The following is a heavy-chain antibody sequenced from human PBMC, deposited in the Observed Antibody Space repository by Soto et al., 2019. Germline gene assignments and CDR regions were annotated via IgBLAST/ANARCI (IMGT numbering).Heavy chain of an antibody. CDR2: ISYDGSNK. CDR1: GFTFSSYG. CDR3: AKGKSTMVRGVYYYYYGMDV. D-gene: IGHD3-10*01. V-gene: IGHV3-30*18. Sequence: GGSLRLSCAASGFTFSSYGMHWVRQAPGKGLEWVAVISYDGSNKYYADSVKGRFTISRDNSKNTLYLQMNSLRAEDTAVYYCAKGKSTMVRGVYYYYYGMDVWGQGTTVTVSS. J-gene: IGHJ6*02.